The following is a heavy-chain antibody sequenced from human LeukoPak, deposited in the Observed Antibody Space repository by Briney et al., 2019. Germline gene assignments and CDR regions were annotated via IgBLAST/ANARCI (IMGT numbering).Heavy chain of an antibody. CDR3: AKDNRPDGDTYYGMDV. CDR2: ISGSGGST. V-gene: IGHV3-23*01. Sequence: PGGSLRLSCAASGFTFSSYAMSWVRQAPGKGLEWVSAISGSGGSTYYADSVKGRFTISRDNSKNTLYLQMNSLRAEDTAVYYCAKDNRPDGDTYYGMDVWGQGTTVTVSS. D-gene: IGHD5-24*01. CDR1: GFTFSSYA. J-gene: IGHJ6*02.